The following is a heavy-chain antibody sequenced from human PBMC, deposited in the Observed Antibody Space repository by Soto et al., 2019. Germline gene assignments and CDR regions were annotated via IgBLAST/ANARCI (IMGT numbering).Heavy chain of an antibody. CDR2: ITENSGYI. CDR1: GFTFSRYP. V-gene: IGHV3-23*01. Sequence: GGSLRLSCAASGFTFSRYPMTWVRQAPGKGLEWLSTITENSGYIWYADSVKGRFTISRDNSKDTLLLQMNSLRAEDTAVYYCAKKGPVISPWNYFDYWGQGALVTVSS. D-gene: IGHD4-4*01. J-gene: IGHJ4*02. CDR3: AKKGPVISPWNYFDY.